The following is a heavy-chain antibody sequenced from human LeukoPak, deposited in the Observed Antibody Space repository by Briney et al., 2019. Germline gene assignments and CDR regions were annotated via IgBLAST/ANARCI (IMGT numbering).Heavy chain of an antibody. CDR3: ARVRPMVRGVMRSGGWFDP. J-gene: IGHJ5*02. CDR2: IYYSGST. V-gene: IGHV4-39*07. Sequence: SETLSLTCTVSGGSISSSSYYWGWIRQPPGKGLEWIGSIYYSGSTYYNPSLKSRVTISVDTSKNQFSLKLSSVTAADTAVYYCARVRPMVRGVMRSGGWFDPWGQGTLVTVSS. D-gene: IGHD3-10*01. CDR1: GGSISSSSYY.